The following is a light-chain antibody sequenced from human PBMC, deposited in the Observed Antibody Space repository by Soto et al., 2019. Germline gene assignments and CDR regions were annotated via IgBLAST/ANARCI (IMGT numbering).Light chain of an antibody. V-gene: IGKV3-11*01. CDR1: QSVSSY. CDR2: DAS. J-gene: IGKJ1*01. CDR3: QQRSNWPWT. Sequence: EIVLTQSPATLPWSPGDIATISCRASQSVSSYLAWYQHKPGQAPRLLIYDASNRSTGIPARFSGSGSGTDFTLTISSLEPEYFAVDYCQQRSNWPWTFGQGTKVEIK.